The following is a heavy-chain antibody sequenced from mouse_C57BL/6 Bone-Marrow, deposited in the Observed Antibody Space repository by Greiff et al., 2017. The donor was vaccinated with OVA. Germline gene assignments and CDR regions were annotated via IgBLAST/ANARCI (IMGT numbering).Heavy chain of an antibody. J-gene: IGHJ4*01. V-gene: IGHV1-15*01. CDR3: TRSFPAPIDY. Sequence: QVQLQQSGAELVRPGASVTLSCKASGYTFTDYEMHWVKQTPVHGLEWIGAIDPETGGTAYNQKFKGKAILTADKSSSTAYMERRSLTSEASAVFYCTRSFPAPIDYLGHRPSVTVPS. CDR2: IDPETGGT. CDR1: GYTFTDYE.